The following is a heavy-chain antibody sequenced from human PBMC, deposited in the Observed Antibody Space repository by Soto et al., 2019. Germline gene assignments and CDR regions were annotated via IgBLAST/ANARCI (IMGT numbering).Heavy chain of an antibody. J-gene: IGHJ3*02. CDR3: ARGGGVGVAGSAAFDM. Sequence: QLHLVQSGAVVKKPGASVTVSCSASGYPVTAYYMHWVRQAPGRGLEWMGGINPATGAAKYTRTFQGRATLTRDTSTSTVFMELSGLTSEATAVFYWARGGGVGVAGSAAFDMWGQGTLVTVSS. V-gene: IGHV1-2*02. CDR1: GYPVTAYY. D-gene: IGHD6-19*01. CDR2: INPATGAA.